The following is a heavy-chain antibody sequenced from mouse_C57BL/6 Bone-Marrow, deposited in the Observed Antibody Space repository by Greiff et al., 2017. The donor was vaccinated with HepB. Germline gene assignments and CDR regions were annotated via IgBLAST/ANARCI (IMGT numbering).Heavy chain of an antibody. CDR2: IHPSDSDT. D-gene: IGHD1-1*01. J-gene: IGHJ4*01. CDR3: AIERDYYGGDY. CDR1: GYTFTSYW. Sequence: QVHVKQPGAELVKPGASVKVSCKASGYTFTSYWMHWVKQRPGQGLEWIGRIHPSDSDTNYNQKFKGKATLTVDKSSSTDYMQLSSLTSEDSAVYYCAIERDYYGGDYWGQGTSVTVSS. V-gene: IGHV1-74*01.